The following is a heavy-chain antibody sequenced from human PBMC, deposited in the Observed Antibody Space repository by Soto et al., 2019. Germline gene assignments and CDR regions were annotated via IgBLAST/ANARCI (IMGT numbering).Heavy chain of an antibody. CDR1: GFTFSNYA. Sequence: GGSLRLSCAASGFTFSNYAMSWVRQAPGKRLEWVSALSGNGGSTDYADSVKGRFTFSRDNSKNTLFLQMNSLRVEDTAVYYCAKCGGSCYRSFLDSWGQGTLVTVSS. J-gene: IGHJ5*01. D-gene: IGHD2-15*01. CDR3: AKCGGSCYRSFLDS. CDR2: LSGNGGST. V-gene: IGHV3-23*01.